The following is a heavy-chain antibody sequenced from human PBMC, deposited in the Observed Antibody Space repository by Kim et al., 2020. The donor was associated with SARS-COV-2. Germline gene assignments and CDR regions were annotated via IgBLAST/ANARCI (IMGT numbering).Heavy chain of an antibody. D-gene: IGHD1-7*01. J-gene: IGHJ5*02. CDR2: IYYSGST. V-gene: IGHV4-39*01. CDR3: ARLELELPGNWFDP. Sequence: SETLSLTCTVSGGSISSSSYYWGWIRQPPGKGLEWIGSIYYSGSTYYNPSLKSRVTISVDTSKNQFSLKLSSVTAADTAVYYCARLELELPGNWFDPWGQGTLVTVSS. CDR1: GGSISSSSYY.